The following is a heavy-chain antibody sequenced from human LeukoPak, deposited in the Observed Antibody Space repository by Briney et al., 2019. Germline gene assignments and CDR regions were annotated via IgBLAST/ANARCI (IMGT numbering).Heavy chain of an antibody. CDR2: IYHSGST. D-gene: IGHD1-26*01. CDR3: AREEGGSYLNY. CDR1: GYSISSGYY. J-gene: IGHJ4*02. Sequence: PSETLSLTCTVSGYSISSGYYWGWIWQPPGKGLEWIGSIYHSGSTYYNPSLKSRVTISVDTYKNQFSLKLSSVTAADTAVYYCAREEGGSYLNYWGQGTLVTVSS. V-gene: IGHV4-38-2*02.